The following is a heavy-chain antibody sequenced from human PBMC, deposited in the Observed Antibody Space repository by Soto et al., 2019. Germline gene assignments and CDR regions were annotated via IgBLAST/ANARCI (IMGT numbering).Heavy chain of an antibody. D-gene: IGHD2-2*01. CDR3: ARSAPLGYCSGTSCYGGDY. CDR1: GGSFSGYY. Sequence: QVQLQQWGAGLLKPSETLSLTCAVYGGSFSGYYWSWIRQPPGKGLEWIGEINHSGSTHYNPSLKSRVTISVDTSKNQFSLKLSSVTAADTAVYYCARSAPLGYCSGTSCYGGDYWGQGTLVTVSS. V-gene: IGHV4-34*01. CDR2: INHSGST. J-gene: IGHJ4*02.